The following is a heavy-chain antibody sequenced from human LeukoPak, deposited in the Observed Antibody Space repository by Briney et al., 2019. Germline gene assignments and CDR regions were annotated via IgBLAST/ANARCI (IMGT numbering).Heavy chain of an antibody. CDR2: ISAYNGNT. J-gene: IGHJ6*02. V-gene: IGHV1-18*01. Sequence: ASVKVSCKASGYTFTSYGISWVRQAPGQGLEWMGWISAYNGNTNYAQKLQGRVTMTTDTSTSTAYMELRSLRSDDTAVYYCARDRYYDFWSGYYIGYYYYGMDVWGQGTTVTVSS. D-gene: IGHD3-3*01. CDR3: ARDRYYDFWSGYYIGYYYYGMDV. CDR1: GYTFTSYG.